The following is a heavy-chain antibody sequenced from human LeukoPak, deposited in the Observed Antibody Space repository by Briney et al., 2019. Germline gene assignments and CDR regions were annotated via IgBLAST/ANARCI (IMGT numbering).Heavy chain of an antibody. CDR2: IYYSGST. CDR1: GYSISSSSYY. CDR3: ASGGYYDTSGYRPNDY. Sequence: SQTLSPTCTVSGYSISSSSYYSGWIRQPPGKGLEWIGSIYYSGSTYYNPSLKSRVTISVDRSKNQFSLKLSSVTAADTAVYYCASGGYYDTSGYRPNDYWGQGTLVTLSS. D-gene: IGHD3-22*01. V-gene: IGHV4-39*07. J-gene: IGHJ4*02.